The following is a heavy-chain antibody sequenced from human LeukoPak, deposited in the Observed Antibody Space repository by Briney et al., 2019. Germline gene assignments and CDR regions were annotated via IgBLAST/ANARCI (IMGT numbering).Heavy chain of an antibody. D-gene: IGHD3-22*01. V-gene: IGHV1-2*02. CDR3: ARSGSEVVAMIVVVYFDY. CDR2: INPNSGGT. CDR1: GYTFTGYY. Sequence: ASVKVSCKASGYTFTGYYMHWVRQAPGQGLEWMGWINPNSGGTNYAQKFQGRVTMTRDTSISTAYMELSRLRSDDTAVYYCARSGSEVVAMIVVVYFDYWGQGTLVTVSS. J-gene: IGHJ4*02.